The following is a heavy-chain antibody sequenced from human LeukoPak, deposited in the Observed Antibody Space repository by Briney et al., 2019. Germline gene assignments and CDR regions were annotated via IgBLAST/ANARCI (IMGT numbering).Heavy chain of an antibody. D-gene: IGHD6-19*01. CDR2: INHSGST. Sequence: SETRSLTCAVYGGSFSGYYWSWIRQPPGKGLEWIGEINHSGSTNYNPSLKSRVTISVDTSKNQFSLKLSSVTAADTAVYYCARGAVAGSQDFDYWGQGTLVTVSS. CDR3: ARGAVAGSQDFDY. CDR1: GGSFSGYY. J-gene: IGHJ4*02. V-gene: IGHV4-34*01.